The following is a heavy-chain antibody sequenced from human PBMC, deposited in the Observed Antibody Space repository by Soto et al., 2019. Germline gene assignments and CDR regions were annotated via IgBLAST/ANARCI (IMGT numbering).Heavy chain of an antibody. J-gene: IGHJ4*02. CDR2: INASNGNT. CDR3: ARARPPLQDSSSKAHLFEY. CDR1: GYNFTSYA. V-gene: IGHV1-3*01. D-gene: IGHD6-6*01. Sequence: QVWLVQSGAEVKNPGASVKVSCKASGYNFTSYAMHWVRQAPGKSLEWMGWINASNGNTKYSQKFQGRVTITRDTSASTAYMELSSLRSEDTAVYYCARARPPLQDSSSKAHLFEYWGQGTLVTVSS.